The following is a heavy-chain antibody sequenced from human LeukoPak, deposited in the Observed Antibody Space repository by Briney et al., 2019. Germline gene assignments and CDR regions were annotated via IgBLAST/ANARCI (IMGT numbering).Heavy chain of an antibody. V-gene: IGHV3-23*01. CDR2: ISGSGAST. J-gene: IGHJ4*02. Sequence: GGSLRLSCAASGFTFSSYAMSWVRQAPGKGLEWVSAISGSGASTYYADSVKGRFTISRDNSKNTLYLQMNSLRAEDTAVYYCAKDSVGVAVAGSCDYWGQGTLVTVSS. CDR1: GFTFSSYA. CDR3: AKDSVGVAVAGSCDY. D-gene: IGHD6-19*01.